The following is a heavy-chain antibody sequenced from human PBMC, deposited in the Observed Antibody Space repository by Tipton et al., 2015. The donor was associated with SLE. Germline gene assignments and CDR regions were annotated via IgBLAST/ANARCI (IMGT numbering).Heavy chain of an antibody. D-gene: IGHD5-18*01. CDR3: ARPSGYTAMAPYYYYFDY. Sequence: QSGAEVKKPGASVKVSCKASGYTFTSYGMSWVRQAPGQGLEWMGWISAYNGNTNYAQKLQGRVTMTTDTSTSTAYMELRSLRSDDTAVYYCARPSGYTAMAPYYYYFDYWGQGTLVTVSS. CDR1: GYTFTSYG. J-gene: IGHJ4*02. CDR2: ISAYNGNT. V-gene: IGHV1-18*01.